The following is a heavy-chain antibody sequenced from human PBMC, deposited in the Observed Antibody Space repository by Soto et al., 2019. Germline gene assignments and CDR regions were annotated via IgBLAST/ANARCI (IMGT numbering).Heavy chain of an antibody. V-gene: IGHV3-33*01. CDR2: IWYDGSNK. Sequence: QVQLVESGGGVVQPGRSLRLSCAASGFTFSSYGMHWVRQAPGKGLEWVAVIWYDGSNKYYADSVKGRFTISRDNSKNTLYLQMNSLRAEDTAVYYCERTTGYSEPLDYWGQGTLVTVSS. CDR1: GFTFSSYG. D-gene: IGHD6-13*01. CDR3: ERTTGYSEPLDY. J-gene: IGHJ4*02.